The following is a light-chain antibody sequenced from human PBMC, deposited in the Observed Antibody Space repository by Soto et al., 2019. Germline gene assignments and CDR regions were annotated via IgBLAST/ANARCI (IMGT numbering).Light chain of an antibody. CDR2: DVN. CDR3: SSYTPSSSVV. J-gene: IGLJ2*01. Sequence: SALHQPASGSGAPGQSIAISCTGTSNDIGGHDYVSWYQQHPGKAPKVMIYDVNHRPSGVSDRFSGSKSGYTASLTISGLQAEDEADYYCSSYTPSSSVVFGGGTKVTVL. CDR1: SNDIGGHDY. V-gene: IGLV2-14*03.